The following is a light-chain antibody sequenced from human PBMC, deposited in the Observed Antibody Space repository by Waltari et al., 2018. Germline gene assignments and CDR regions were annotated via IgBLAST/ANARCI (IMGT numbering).Light chain of an antibody. Sequence: QSALTQPASVSGSPGQSITISCTGTSSDVGFYNYVSWYQQHPGKAPKLMIYDVSGPPSGVSNRFSGSKSGNTASLTISGLQAEDEADYYCNSYAGSSSWVFGGGTKLTVL. J-gene: IGLJ3*02. V-gene: IGLV2-14*01. CDR3: NSYAGSSSWV. CDR2: DVS. CDR1: SSDVGFYNY.